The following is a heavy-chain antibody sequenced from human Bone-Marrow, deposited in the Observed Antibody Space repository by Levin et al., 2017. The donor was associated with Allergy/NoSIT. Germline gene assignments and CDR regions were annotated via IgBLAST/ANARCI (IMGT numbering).Heavy chain of an antibody. CDR3: ARDQGGYDSKGLDY. J-gene: IGHJ4*02. CDR2: INPSGGSA. D-gene: IGHD5-12*01. Sequence: PGGSLRLSCKASGYTFTTHYMHWVRQAPGQGLEWMGIINPSGGSASYAQKFQGRVTMTRDTSTGTVYMEVSSLRSEDTAVYYCARDQGGYDSKGLDYWGQGTLVTVSS. CDR1: GYTFTTHY. V-gene: IGHV1-46*01.